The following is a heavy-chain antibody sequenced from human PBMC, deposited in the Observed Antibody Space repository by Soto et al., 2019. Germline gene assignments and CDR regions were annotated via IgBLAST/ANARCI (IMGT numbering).Heavy chain of an antibody. CDR3: ARAGGTTVTGLWHFDS. D-gene: IGHD4-17*01. J-gene: IGHJ4*02. V-gene: IGHV3-33*01. Sequence: QVQLEESGGGVVQPGRSLRLSCEASGFTFNTYSMHWVRQPPGKGLEWLAAIWYDGTQKYYADSVKCRFIISRDNSKKTLYFEMNSLRAEDTAVYYCARAGGTTVTGLWHFDSWGQGTLVTVSS. CDR1: GFTFNTYS. CDR2: IWYDGTQK.